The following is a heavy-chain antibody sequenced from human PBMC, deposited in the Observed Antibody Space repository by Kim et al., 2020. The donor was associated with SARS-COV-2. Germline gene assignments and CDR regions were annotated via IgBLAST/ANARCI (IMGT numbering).Heavy chain of an antibody. CDR2: ISSNGGST. J-gene: IGHJ4*02. CDR3: VKVGTAMVRGYFDY. D-gene: IGHD3-10*01. CDR1: GFTFSSYA. V-gene: IGHV3-64D*06. Sequence: GGSLRLSCSASGFTFSSYAMHWVRQAPGKGLEYVSAISSNGGSTYYADSVKGRFTISRDNSKNTLYLQMSSLRAEDTAVYYCVKVGTAMVRGYFDYWGQGTLVTVSS.